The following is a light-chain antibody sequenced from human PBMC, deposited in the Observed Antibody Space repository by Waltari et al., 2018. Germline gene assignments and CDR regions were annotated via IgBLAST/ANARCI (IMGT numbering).Light chain of an antibody. V-gene: IGKV2-28*01. CDR1: QSLLDSKGHYS. CDR3: MQSVQMPGT. J-gene: IGKJ4*01. Sequence: EIVMPQAPLALPVTPGELDSTSGRTSQSLLDSKGHYSLDWFLQKPGQSQQLLIYLGSYRASGVPDRFSGSGSGTDFTLKISTVEAEDFGVYYCMQSVQMPGTFGGGTRLEIK. CDR2: LGS.